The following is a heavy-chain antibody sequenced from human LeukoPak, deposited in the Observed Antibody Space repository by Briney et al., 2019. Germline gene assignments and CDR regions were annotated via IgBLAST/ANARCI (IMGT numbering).Heavy chain of an antibody. CDR1: GDSVSNKNTA. D-gene: IGHD6-19*01. Sequence: SQTLSLTCAISGDSVSNKNTAWNWIRQSPSRGLEWLGRTYYRSKWYNDYAVSVKSRITIDPDTSKNQFSLQLNSVTPEDTAVYYCARESSSGWSTPSLGYWGQGTLVTVSS. V-gene: IGHV6-1*01. CDR3: ARESSSGWSTPSLGY. J-gene: IGHJ4*02. CDR2: TYYRSKWYN.